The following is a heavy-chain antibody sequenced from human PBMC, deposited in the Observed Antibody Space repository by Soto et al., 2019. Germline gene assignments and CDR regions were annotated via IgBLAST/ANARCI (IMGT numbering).Heavy chain of an antibody. CDR2: INSGGSVI. CDR3: ARDEDGTYEFDY. D-gene: IGHD3-22*01. CDR1: GFTFTSFG. V-gene: IGHV3-48*04. J-gene: IGHJ4*02. Sequence: EVQLVESGGSLVQPGGSLRLSCAASGFTFTSFGMTWVRQAPGRGLEWVSHINSGGSVILYADSVKGRVTISRDNSKNSLYLEMNSLRADDTAVYFCARDEDGTYEFDYWGQGTLVTVSS.